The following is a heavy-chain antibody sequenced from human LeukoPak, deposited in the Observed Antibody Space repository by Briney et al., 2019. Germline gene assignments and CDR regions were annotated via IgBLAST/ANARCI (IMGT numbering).Heavy chain of an antibody. J-gene: IGHJ4*02. D-gene: IGHD2-15*01. V-gene: IGHV4-30-4*02. CDR3: ARDTGFCSGGSCYHNYFDY. Sequence: SETLSLTCTVSGGSISSGDYYWSWIRQPPGKGLEWIGYMYYSGSTYYNPSLKSRVTISVDTSKNQFSLKLSSVTAADTAVYYCARDTGFCSGGSCYHNYFDYWGQGTLVTVSS. CDR2: MYYSGST. CDR1: GGSISSGDYY.